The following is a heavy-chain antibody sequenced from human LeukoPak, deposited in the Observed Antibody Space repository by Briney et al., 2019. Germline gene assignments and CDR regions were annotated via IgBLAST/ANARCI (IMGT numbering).Heavy chain of an antibody. CDR2: IYSGGST. D-gene: IGHD6-13*01. CDR1: GFTVSSNY. CDR3: AREMAAGHYHDAFDI. Sequence: GGSLRLSCAASGFTVSSNYMSWVRQAPGKGLDWVSVIYSGGSTYCADSVKGRFTISRDNSKNTLYLQMNSLRAEDTAVYYCAREMAAGHYHDAFDIWGQGTMVTVSS. J-gene: IGHJ3*02. V-gene: IGHV3-66*01.